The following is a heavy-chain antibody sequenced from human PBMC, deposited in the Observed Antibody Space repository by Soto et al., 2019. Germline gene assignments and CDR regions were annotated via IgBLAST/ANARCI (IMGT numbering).Heavy chain of an antibody. J-gene: IGHJ5*02. V-gene: IGHV4-4*07. CDR2: VSSTGSS. CDR3: ARGVPAAGTDWFDT. D-gene: IGHD6-13*01. Sequence: PSETLSLTCTVSGGSISNYYWSWIRQPAEKRLEWIGRVSSTGSSYYNPSLKSRVTISVDTSKNQVSLNLTSVTAADTAVYYCARGVPAAGTDWFDTWGQGTLVTVSS. CDR1: GGSISNYY.